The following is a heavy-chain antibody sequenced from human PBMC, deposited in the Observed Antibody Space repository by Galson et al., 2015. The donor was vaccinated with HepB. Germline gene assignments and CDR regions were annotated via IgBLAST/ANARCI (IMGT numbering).Heavy chain of an antibody. V-gene: IGHV1-3*01. CDR1: GYTFTSYA. Sequence: SVKVSCKASGYTFTSYAMHWVRQAPGQRLEWMGWINAGNGNTKYSQKFQGRVTITRDTSASTAYMELSSLRSEDTAVYYCAGHYDFWSGYYTRLDYWGQGTLVTVSS. D-gene: IGHD3-3*01. CDR2: INAGNGNT. CDR3: AGHYDFWSGYYTRLDY. J-gene: IGHJ4*02.